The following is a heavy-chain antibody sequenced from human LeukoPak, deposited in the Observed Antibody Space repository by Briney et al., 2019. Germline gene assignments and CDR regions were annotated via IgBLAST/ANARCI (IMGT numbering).Heavy chain of an antibody. D-gene: IGHD3-22*01. Sequence: ASVKVSCKASGYTFTSYYMHWVRQAPGQGLEWMGWINPNSGGTNYAQKFQGRVTMTRDTSISTAYMELSRLRSDDTAVYYCARSTHDSSGYYDDYWGQGTLVTVSS. J-gene: IGHJ4*02. CDR3: ARSTHDSSGYYDDY. CDR2: INPNSGGT. V-gene: IGHV1-2*02. CDR1: GYTFTSYY.